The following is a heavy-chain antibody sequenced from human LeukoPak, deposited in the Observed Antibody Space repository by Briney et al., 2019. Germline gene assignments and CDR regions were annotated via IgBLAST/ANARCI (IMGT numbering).Heavy chain of an antibody. CDR1: GGSISTSNYY. Sequence: SETLSLTCTVSGGSISTSNYYWGWIRQPPGKGLEWIGEINHSGSTNYNPSLKSRVTISVDTSKNQFSLKLSSVTAADTAVYYCARGRVQWLPSSYYFDYWGQGTLVTVSS. CDR3: ARGRVQWLPSSYYFDY. J-gene: IGHJ4*02. CDR2: INHSGST. D-gene: IGHD6-19*01. V-gene: IGHV4-39*07.